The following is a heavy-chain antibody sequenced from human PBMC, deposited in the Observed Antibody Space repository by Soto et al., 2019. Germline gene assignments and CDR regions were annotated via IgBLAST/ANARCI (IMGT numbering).Heavy chain of an antibody. CDR2: IWYDGSNK. CDR3: ASSIAAAGYEYFQH. D-gene: IGHD6-13*01. V-gene: IGHV3-33*01. Sequence: QVLLVESGGGVVQPGRSLRLSCAASGFTFSSYGMHWVRQAPGKGLEWVAVIWYDGSNKYYADSVKGRFTISRDNSKNTLYLQMNSLRAEDTAVYYCASSIAAAGYEYFQHWGQGTLVTVSS. J-gene: IGHJ1*01. CDR1: GFTFSSYG.